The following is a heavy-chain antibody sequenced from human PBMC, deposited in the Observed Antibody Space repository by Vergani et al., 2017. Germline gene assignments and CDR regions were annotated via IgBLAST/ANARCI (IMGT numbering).Heavy chain of an antibody. D-gene: IGHD1-20*01. J-gene: IGHJ5*02. CDR1: GGSISSYY. Sequence: QVQLQESGPGLVKPSETLSLTCTVSGGSISSYYWSWIRQPPGKGLVWIGYIYYSGSTNYNPSLKSRVTISVDTTKNQFSLKLSSVTAAAAAVYYCARGIYIWSAQNWFDHWGQGTLVTVSS. CDR2: IYYSGST. V-gene: IGHV4-59*01. CDR3: ARGIYIWSAQNWFDH.